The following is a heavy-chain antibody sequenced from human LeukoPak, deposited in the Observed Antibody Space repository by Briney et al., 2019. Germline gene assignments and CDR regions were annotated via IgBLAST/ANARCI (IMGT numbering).Heavy chain of an antibody. J-gene: IGHJ3*01. V-gene: IGHV3-NL1*01. Sequence: GGSLRLSCAASGVTFSNYEMHWVRQAPGKGLESVSLRYSADSGGRDYHADSVRGRFTVSRDISKNTMYLQMNNLRAEDTAVYYCAREDRGTDVWGQGTLVTVSS. CDR1: GVTFSNYE. CDR3: AREDRGTDV. D-gene: IGHD3-16*01. CDR2: RYSADSGGRD.